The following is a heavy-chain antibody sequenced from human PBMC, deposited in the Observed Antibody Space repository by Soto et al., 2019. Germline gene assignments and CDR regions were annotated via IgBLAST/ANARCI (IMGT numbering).Heavy chain of an antibody. CDR1: GVSLSSYV. Sequence: GASVKVSCKASGVSLSSYVTNWVRQAPGQGLEWMGGIIPLFGTANHAQRLQGRVLITADVSTSTVYMEMSSLRFEDTAIYYCIYHYDSSGFFYIDSWGQGTQVTVSS. CDR3: IYHYDSSGFFYIDS. J-gene: IGHJ5*01. D-gene: IGHD3-22*01. CDR2: IIPLFGTA. V-gene: IGHV1-69*13.